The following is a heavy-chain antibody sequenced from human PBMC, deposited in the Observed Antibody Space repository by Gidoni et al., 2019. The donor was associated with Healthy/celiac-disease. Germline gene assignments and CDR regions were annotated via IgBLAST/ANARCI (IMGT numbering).Heavy chain of an antibody. V-gene: IGHV3-21*01. J-gene: IGHJ6*02. D-gene: IGHD3-9*01. CDR1: GFTFSSYS. Sequence: EVQLVESGGGLVKPGGSLRLSCAASGFTFSSYSMNWVRQAPGKGLEWVTSISSSSSYIYYADSVKGRFTISRDNAKNSLYLQMNSLRAEDTAVYYCARDTTADILTGYLYYYYGMDVWGQGTTVTVSS. CDR2: ISSSSSYI. CDR3: ARDTTADILTGYLYYYYGMDV.